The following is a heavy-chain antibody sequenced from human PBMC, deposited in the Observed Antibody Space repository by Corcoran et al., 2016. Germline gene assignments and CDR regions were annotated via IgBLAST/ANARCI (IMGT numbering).Heavy chain of an antibody. D-gene: IGHD3-3*01. CDR2: INPNSGGT. CDR3: ARDSPSPYYDFWSGHGNWFDP. J-gene: IGHJ5*02. CDR1: GYTFTGYY. V-gene: IGHV1-2*02. Sequence: QVQLVQSGAEVKKPGASVKVSCKASGYTFTGYYMHWVRQAPGQGLEWMGWINPNSGGTNYAQKFQGRVTMTRDTSISTAYMELSRLRSDDTAVYYCARDSPSPYYDFWSGHGNWFDPWGQGTLVTVSS.